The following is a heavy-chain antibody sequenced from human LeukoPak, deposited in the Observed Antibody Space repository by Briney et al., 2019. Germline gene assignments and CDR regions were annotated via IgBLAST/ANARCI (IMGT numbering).Heavy chain of an antibody. CDR2: IYYSGST. CDR3: ARHWDSSAYLNWFDP. J-gene: IGHJ5*02. Sequence: PSETLSLTCTVSGGSISSYYWSWIRQPPGEGLGWSGYIYYSGSTSYNPSLKSRVTISVDTSKNQFSLKLSSVTAADTAMYYCARHWDSSAYLNWFDPWGQGTLVSVSS. D-gene: IGHD3-22*01. V-gene: IGHV4-59*08. CDR1: GGSISSYY.